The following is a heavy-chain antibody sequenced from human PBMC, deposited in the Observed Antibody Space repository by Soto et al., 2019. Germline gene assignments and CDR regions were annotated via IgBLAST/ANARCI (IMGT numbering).Heavy chain of an antibody. CDR2: IWYAGSKK. V-gene: IGHV3-33*01. Sequence: QVQLVESGGGVVQPGRSLRLSCAASGFTFSSYGMHWVRQAPGKWLEWVAVIWYAGSKKYYADSVKGQLTIHRDNSKNTLYMQMNSLRAEDTAVYYCARWGIAAGDYWGQGTLVTVSS. J-gene: IGHJ4*02. D-gene: IGHD6-13*01. CDR1: GFTFSSYG. CDR3: ARWGIAAGDY.